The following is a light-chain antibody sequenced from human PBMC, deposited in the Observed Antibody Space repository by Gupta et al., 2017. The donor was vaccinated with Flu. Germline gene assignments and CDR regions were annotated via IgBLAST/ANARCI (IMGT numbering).Light chain of an antibody. CDR3: QQRTNWLWT. CDR1: QSVGTS. CDR2: DAS. Sequence: PAPLSLSRGERATLSCRASQSVGTSLAWYQQRPGQAPRLLIYDASNRATAIPARFLGGGSGTDFTLTISSLEPEDFAVYYCQQRTNWLWTFGQGTKVEIK. V-gene: IGKV3-11*01. J-gene: IGKJ1*01.